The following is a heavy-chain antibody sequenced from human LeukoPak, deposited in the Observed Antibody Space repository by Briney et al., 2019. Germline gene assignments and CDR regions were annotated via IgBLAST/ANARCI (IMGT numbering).Heavy chain of an antibody. Sequence: GRSLRLSCAASGFTFSSYAMHWVRQAPGKGLEWVAVISYDGGNKYYADSVKGRFTISRDYAKNTLYLQMNSLRADDTAVYYCAKVGTGDLFRALDYWGQGTLVTVSS. J-gene: IGHJ4*02. CDR1: GFTFSSYA. CDR3: AKVGTGDLFRALDY. V-gene: IGHV3-30-3*01. D-gene: IGHD1-14*01. CDR2: ISYDGGNK.